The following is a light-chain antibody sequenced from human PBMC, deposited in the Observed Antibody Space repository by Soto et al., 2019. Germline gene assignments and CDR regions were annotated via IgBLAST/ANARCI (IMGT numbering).Light chain of an antibody. CDR2: DVT. J-gene: IGLJ2*01. V-gene: IGLV2-11*01. Sequence: QSALTQPRSVSGSPGQSVTISCTGTSSDVGGCNYVSWYQQHPGKAPKLMICDVTKRPSGVPDRFSGSKSGNTASLTISGLQAEDEADYYCCSYAGSNTFGVFGGGTKVTVL. CDR3: CSYAGSNTFGV. CDR1: SSDVGGCNY.